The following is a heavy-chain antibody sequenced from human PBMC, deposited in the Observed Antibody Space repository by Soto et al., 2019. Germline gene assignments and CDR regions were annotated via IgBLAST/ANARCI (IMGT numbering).Heavy chain of an antibody. V-gene: IGHV1-18*01. CDR2: ISPYNHNT. J-gene: IGHJ6*02. CDR3: ARDQSFDRKYYYGIDV. Sequence: QVQLVQSGPEVKKPGATVKVSCKASGYYFTSYGITWVRQAPGQGIEWMGWISPYNHNTFYGQRLLGRVTLTSDTSTTTVYMELRSQRSDDSAIYYCARDQSFDRKYYYGIDVWGQGTTVTVSS. CDR1: GYYFTSYG.